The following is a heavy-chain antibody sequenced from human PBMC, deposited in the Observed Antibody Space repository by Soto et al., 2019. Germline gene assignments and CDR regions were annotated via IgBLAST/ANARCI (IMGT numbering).Heavy chain of an antibody. J-gene: IGHJ6*02. CDR3: ARDEDIVVVVAANGCMDV. D-gene: IGHD2-15*01. CDR1: GFTFSSYS. CDR2: ISSSSSYI. V-gene: IGHV3-21*01. Sequence: GGSLRLSCAASGFTFSSYSMNWVRQAPGKGLEWVSSISSSSSYIYYADSVKGRFTISRDNAKNSLYLQMNSLRAEDTAVYYCARDEDIVVVVAANGCMDVWGQGTTVTVSS.